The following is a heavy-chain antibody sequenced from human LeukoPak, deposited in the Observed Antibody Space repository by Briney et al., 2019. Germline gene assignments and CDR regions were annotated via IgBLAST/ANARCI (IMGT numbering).Heavy chain of an antibody. J-gene: IGHJ4*02. Sequence: GGSLRLSCAASGFTFRSYAMQWVRQAPGKGLEWVSYITYNSGAIFYADSVKGRFTISRDNAKDSLYLQMSSLRDEDTAVYYCARDSGYSYADDYWGQGTLVTVSS. CDR1: GFTFRSYA. CDR3: ARDSGYSYADDY. D-gene: IGHD5-18*01. V-gene: IGHV3-48*02. CDR2: ITYNSGAI.